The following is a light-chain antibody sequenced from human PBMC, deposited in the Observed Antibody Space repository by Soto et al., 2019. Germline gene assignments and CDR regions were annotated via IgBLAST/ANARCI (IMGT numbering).Light chain of an antibody. J-gene: IGKJ1*01. CDR1: QSISRN. CDR3: QQYDKGPVT. CDR2: GAS. V-gene: IGKV3-15*01. Sequence: EIVMTQSPFTLSGSPGERATLSWGASQSISRNLAWYHQKTGQAPRLLIYGASTRATGIADRFSGSGSGTEFTLTISSLQSEDFGVYYCQQYDKGPVTFGQGTKVDIK.